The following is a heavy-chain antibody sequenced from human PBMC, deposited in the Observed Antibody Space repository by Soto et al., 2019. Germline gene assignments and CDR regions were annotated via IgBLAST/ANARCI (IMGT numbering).Heavy chain of an antibody. J-gene: IGHJ3*02. CDR2: IYPGDSDT. CDR3: ATEDSSGYPPEIDAFDI. D-gene: IGHD3-22*01. Sequence: GESLKISCKGSGYSFTSYWIGWVRQMRGKGLEWMGIIYPGDSDTRYSPSFQGQVTISADKSISTAYLQWSSLKASDTAMYYCATEDSSGYPPEIDAFDIWGQGTMVTVSS. CDR1: GYSFTSYW. V-gene: IGHV5-51*01.